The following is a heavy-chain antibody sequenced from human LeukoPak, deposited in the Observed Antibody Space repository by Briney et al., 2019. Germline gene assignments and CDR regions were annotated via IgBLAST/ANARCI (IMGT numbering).Heavy chain of an antibody. CDR3: ARLHRGGEDALGDYFDY. J-gene: IGHJ4*02. Sequence: GGSLRLSCAASGFTFSSYSMNWVRQAPGKGLGWVSSISSSSSYIYYADSVKGRFTISRDNAKNSLYLQMNSLRAEDTAVYYCARLHRGGEDALGDYFDYWGQGTLVTVSS. V-gene: IGHV3-21*01. D-gene: IGHD3-16*01. CDR2: ISSSSSYI. CDR1: GFTFSSYS.